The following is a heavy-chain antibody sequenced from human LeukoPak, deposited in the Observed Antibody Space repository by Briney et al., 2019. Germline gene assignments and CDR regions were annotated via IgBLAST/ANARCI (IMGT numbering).Heavy chain of an antibody. CDR3: ARGSDYGGNDFDY. D-gene: IGHD4-23*01. Sequence: GGSLRLSCAASGFTFTSYSMNWVRQAPGKGLEWVSYISNSGRIIYYADSVKGRFTISRDNAKNSLYLQMNSLRDEDTALYYCARGSDYGGNDFDYRGQGTLVTVSS. CDR1: GFTFTSYS. V-gene: IGHV3-48*02. J-gene: IGHJ4*02. CDR2: ISNSGRII.